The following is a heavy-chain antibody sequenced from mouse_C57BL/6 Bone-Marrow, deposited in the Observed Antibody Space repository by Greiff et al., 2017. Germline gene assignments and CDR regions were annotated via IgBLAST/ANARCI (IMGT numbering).Heavy chain of an antibody. CDR2: INPNYGTT. Sequence: VQLQQSGPELVKPGASVKISCKASGYSFTDYNMNWVKQSNGKSLEWIGVINPNYGTTSYNQKFKGKATFTVDQSSGTAYMQLNSLTSEDSAVYYCGHYYGSSPLDYWGQGTTRTVSS. D-gene: IGHD1-1*01. CDR3: GHYYGSSPLDY. V-gene: IGHV1-39*01. J-gene: IGHJ2*01. CDR1: GYSFTDYN.